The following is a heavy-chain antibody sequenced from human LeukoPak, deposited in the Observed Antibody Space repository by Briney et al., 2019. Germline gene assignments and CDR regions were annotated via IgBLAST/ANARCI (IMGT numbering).Heavy chain of an antibody. CDR3: ARDNGVVHGVYYMDV. V-gene: IGHV3-7*01. J-gene: IGHJ6*03. Sequence: GGSLRLSCAASGFTFSNCWMTWVRQAPGKGLEWVADIKQDGSEKLYVNSVRGRFTIPRDNAKMSLFLQMNSLRAEDTAVYYCARDNGVVHGVYYMDVWGKGTTVTVS. CDR1: GFTFSNCW. CDR2: IKQDGSEK. D-gene: IGHD3-3*01.